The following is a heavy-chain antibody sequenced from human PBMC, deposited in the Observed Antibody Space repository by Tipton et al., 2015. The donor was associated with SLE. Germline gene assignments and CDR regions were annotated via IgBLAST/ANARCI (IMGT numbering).Heavy chain of an antibody. Sequence: TLSLTCTVSGGPISSYYWSWIRQPPGKGLEWIGYIYYSGSTNYNPSLKSRVTISVDTSKNQFSLKLSSVTAADTAVYYCARDHCTGGVCSYYYYYYGMDVWGQGTTVTVSS. D-gene: IGHD2-8*02. J-gene: IGHJ6*02. CDR1: GGPISSYY. V-gene: IGHV4-59*12. CDR3: ARDHCTGGVCSYYYYYYGMDV. CDR2: IYYSGST.